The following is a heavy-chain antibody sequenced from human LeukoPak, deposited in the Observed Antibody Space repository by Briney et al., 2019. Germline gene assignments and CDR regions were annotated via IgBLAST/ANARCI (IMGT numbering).Heavy chain of an antibody. CDR2: IQTNGNT. J-gene: IGHJ5*02. Sequence: SETLSLSCSVSGGSVSHHYWSWIRHFPGKGLEWIGYIQTNGNTDYNPSVGGRVSISVDTSKNHFSLRLTSVTAADTAVYYCARQDYWNFLDLWGQGTLVIVSS. CDR3: ARQDYWNFLDL. CDR1: GGSVSHHY. V-gene: IGHV4-4*09. D-gene: IGHD1-7*01.